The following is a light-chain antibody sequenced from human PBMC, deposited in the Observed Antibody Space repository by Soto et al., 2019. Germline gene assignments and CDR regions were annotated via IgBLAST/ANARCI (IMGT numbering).Light chain of an antibody. CDR3: MRALQSPA. CDR1: QSLLHSNGYNY. CDR2: LGS. J-gene: IGKJ4*01. V-gene: IGKV2-28*01. Sequence: DIVMTQSPLSLPVTPGEPASISCRSSQSLLHSNGYNYLDWYLQKPGQSQQLLIYLGSNRAFVAPDRFSGSGSGTYFTLKISRVEAEDVGVYYCMRALQSPAFGGGTKVAIK.